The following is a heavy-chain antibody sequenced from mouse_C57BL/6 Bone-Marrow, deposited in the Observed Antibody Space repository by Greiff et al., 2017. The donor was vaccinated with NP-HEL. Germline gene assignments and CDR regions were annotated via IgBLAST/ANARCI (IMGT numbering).Heavy chain of an antibody. V-gene: IGHV14-4*01. D-gene: IGHD1-1*01. CDR3: TSYGSSPWYFDV. CDR2: IDPENGDT. CDR1: GFNIKDDY. J-gene: IGHJ1*03. Sequence: VQLQQSGAELVRPGASVKLSCTASGFNIKDDYMHWVKQRPEQGLEWIGWIDPENGDTEYASKFQGKAPITADTSSNTAYLQLSSLTSEDTAVYYCTSYGSSPWYFDVGGTGTTVTVTS.